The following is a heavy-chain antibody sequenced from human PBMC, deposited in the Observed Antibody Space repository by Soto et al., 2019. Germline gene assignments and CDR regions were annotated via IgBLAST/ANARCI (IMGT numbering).Heavy chain of an antibody. V-gene: IGHV1-46*01. CDR2: LYPSGGST. D-gene: IGHD5-12*01. CDR3: AREVATIILGYYYYGMGV. CDR1: GYTFTSYY. J-gene: IGHJ6*02. Sequence: ASVKVSCKASGYTFTSYYMPWVGPAPGQGLEWMGILYPSGGSTSYAQKFQGRVTMTRDTSTSTGYMELSSLRSEDTAVYYCAREVATIILGYYYYGMGVWGQGTTVTVSS.